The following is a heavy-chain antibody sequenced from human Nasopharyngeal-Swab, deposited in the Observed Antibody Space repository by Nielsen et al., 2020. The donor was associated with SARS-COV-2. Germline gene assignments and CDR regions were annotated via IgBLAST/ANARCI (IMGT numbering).Heavy chain of an antibody. CDR1: GGSTSSHSYY. J-gene: IGHJ6*02. CDR3: ARLNYDFGGLYGVDV. D-gene: IGHD3-3*01. CDR2: IYYTGST. Sequence: SEPLSLNCTVSGGSTSSHSYYWSCMRQPPGKGPESTGHIYYTGSTHYNPSLRSRVTTSVDTSQNQFSLELRSVTAADTGVYFCARLNYDFGGLYGVDVWGQGTTVTVSS. V-gene: IGHV4-39*01.